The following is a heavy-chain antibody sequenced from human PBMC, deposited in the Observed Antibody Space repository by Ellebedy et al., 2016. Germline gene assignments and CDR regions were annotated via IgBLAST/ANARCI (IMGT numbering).Heavy chain of an antibody. J-gene: IGHJ4*02. V-gene: IGHV3-23*01. CDR1: GFTFSNYG. Sequence: GGSLRLSCAASGFTFSNYGMHWVRQAPGKGLEWVSTSGGGEELFYADSVKGRFTISRDNSKNTLYLQMNSLRAEDTAVYYCARLNYGNWGQGTLVTVSS. D-gene: IGHD3-16*01. CDR2: SGGGEEL. CDR3: ARLNYGN.